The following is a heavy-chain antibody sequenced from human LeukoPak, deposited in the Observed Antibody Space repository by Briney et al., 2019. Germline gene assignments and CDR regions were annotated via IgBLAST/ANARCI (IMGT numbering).Heavy chain of an antibody. D-gene: IGHD6-13*01. CDR3: ARDLEGGSWYDAEYFQH. J-gene: IGHJ1*01. CDR1: GSTFSSYS. V-gene: IGHV3-21*01. Sequence: GGSLRLSCAASGSTFSSYSMNWVRQAPGKGLEWVSSISSSSSYIYYADSVKGRFTISRDNARNSLYLQMNSLRAGDTAVYYCARDLEGGSWYDAEYFQHWGQGTLVTVSS. CDR2: ISSSSSYI.